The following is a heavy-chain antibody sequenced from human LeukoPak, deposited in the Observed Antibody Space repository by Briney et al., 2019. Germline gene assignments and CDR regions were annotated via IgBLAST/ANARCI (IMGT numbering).Heavy chain of an antibody. CDR3: ARVNTPMATFDF. CDR2: ISHGGNT. V-gene: IGHV4-38-2*01. CDR1: GYSISSGYF. Sequence: SETLSLTCAVSGYSISSGYFWAWIRQSPGEGLEWIATISHGGNTYYNPSLKSRVTMSIDTSKTQFSLKLTSVTAADTAVYYCARVNTPMATFDFWGQGTRVTVSS. J-gene: IGHJ4*02. D-gene: IGHD5-18*01.